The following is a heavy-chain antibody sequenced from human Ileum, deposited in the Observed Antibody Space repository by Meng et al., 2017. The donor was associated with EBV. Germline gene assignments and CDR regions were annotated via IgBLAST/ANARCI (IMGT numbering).Heavy chain of an antibody. Sequence: QSQLVPSGAEVKKPGDSWKFSCKASGYTFSNYGISCLRQAPGQGLEWMGWISAYNGNTNYAQNLQGRVTMTTDTSTGTAYMEVRSLRSDDTAVYYCARAGNGGSYYFTYWGQGTLVTVSS. V-gene: IGHV1-18*01. CDR3: ARAGNGGSYYFTY. CDR2: ISAYNGNT. D-gene: IGHD1-26*01. J-gene: IGHJ4*02. CDR1: GYTFSNYG.